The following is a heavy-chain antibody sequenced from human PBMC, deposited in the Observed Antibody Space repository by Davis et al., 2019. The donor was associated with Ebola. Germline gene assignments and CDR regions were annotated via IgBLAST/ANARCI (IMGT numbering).Heavy chain of an antibody. V-gene: IGHV1-2*06. CDR3: ARSITMIVVGYFDY. Sequence: ASVKVSCKASGYTFTGYYMHWVRQAPGQGLEWMGRINPNSGGTNYAQKFQGRVTVTRDTSISTAYMELRSLRSDDTAVYYCARSITMIVVGYFDYWGQGTLVAVSS. D-gene: IGHD3-22*01. CDR2: INPNSGGT. J-gene: IGHJ4*02. CDR1: GYTFTGYY.